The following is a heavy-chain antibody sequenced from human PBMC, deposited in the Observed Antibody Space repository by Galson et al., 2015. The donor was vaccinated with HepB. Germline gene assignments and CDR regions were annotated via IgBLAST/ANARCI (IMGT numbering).Heavy chain of an antibody. D-gene: IGHD5-18*01. CDR1: GYTFTSYY. Sequence: SVKVSCKASGYTFTSYYMHWVRQAPGQGLEWMGIINPSGGSTSYAQKFQGRVTMTRDTSTSTVYMELSSLRSEDTAVYYCARGGRLWPKLDALDIWGQGTMVTVSS. V-gene: IGHV1-46*01. CDR2: INPSGGST. CDR3: ARGGRLWPKLDALDI. J-gene: IGHJ3*02.